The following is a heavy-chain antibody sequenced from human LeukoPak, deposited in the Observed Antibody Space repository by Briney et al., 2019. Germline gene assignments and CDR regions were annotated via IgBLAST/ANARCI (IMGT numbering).Heavy chain of an antibody. V-gene: IGHV4-34*01. J-gene: IGHJ4*02. CDR2: INPSGST. CDR1: GGSFSGYY. CDR3: ARAVWLGIDY. Sequence: SESLSLTCAVYGGSFSGYYWSWIRQPPGKGLEWIGEINPSGSTNYNPSLKSRVTISVDTSKNQFSLKLSSVTAADTSVYYCARAVWLGIDYWGQGTLVTVSS. D-gene: IGHD6-19*01.